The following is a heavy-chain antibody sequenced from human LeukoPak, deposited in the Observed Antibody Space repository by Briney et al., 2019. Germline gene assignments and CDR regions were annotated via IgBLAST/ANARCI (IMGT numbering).Heavy chain of an antibody. CDR1: GFTFSSYE. D-gene: IGHD1-7*01. CDR3: ARLPALELSFDY. CDR2: ISSSGSTI. J-gene: IGHJ4*02. V-gene: IGHV3-48*03. Sequence: GGSLRLSCAASGFTFSSYEMNWVRQAPGKGLEWVSHISSSGSTIYYADSVKGRFTISRDNAKNSLYLQMNSLRAKDTAVYYCARLPALELSFDYWGQGTLVTVSS.